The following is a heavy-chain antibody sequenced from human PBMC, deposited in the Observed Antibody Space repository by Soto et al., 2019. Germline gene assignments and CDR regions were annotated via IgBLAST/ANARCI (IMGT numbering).Heavy chain of an antibody. D-gene: IGHD2-15*01. CDR1: GLTFRDAW. CDR3: TREAAGGSGGTFEI. Sequence: EVQLVESGGGLVKPGGSLRLSCAASGLTFRDAWMSWVRQTPGKGLQWVGRIKGTTGGGTTDDAAPVKGRFTICKDNSEKPMYLQMTTLTTEAPAVFYCTREAAGGSGGTFEIWGQGTMVTVSS. J-gene: IGHJ3*02. V-gene: IGHV3-15*01. CDR2: IKGTTGGGTT.